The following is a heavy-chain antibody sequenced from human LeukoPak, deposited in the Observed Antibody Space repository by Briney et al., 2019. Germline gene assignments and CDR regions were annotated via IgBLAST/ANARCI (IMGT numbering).Heavy chain of an antibody. CDR2: ISYDGSNK. Sequence: GGSLRLSCAASGFTFSSYAMHWVRQAPGKGLEWVAVISYDGSNKYYADSVKGRFTISRDNPKDSLYLQMSSLRADDTAVYYCGRGAPGPTPYYSDYWGQGTLVTVSS. J-gene: IGHJ4*02. CDR1: GFTFSSYA. V-gene: IGHV3-30*04. CDR3: GRGAPGPTPYYSDY.